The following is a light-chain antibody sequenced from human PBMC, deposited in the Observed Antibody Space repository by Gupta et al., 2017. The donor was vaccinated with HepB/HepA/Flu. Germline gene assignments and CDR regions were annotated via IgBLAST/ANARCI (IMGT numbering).Light chain of an antibody. CDR3: QSYDKSLSGSV. Sequence: QSVLTQPPPVSGAPGQRVTISCTARRSNIGAPFDGHWYQHLPGPAPRLLIFGNDNRPSGVPDRFSGSKSGTSASLAITGLQAEDEADYYCQSYDKSLSGSVFGGGTKLTVL. J-gene: IGLJ3*02. V-gene: IGLV1-40*01. CDR2: GND. CDR1: RSNIGAPFD.